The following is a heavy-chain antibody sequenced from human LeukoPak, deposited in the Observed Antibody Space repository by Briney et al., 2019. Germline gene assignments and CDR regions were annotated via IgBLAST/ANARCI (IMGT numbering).Heavy chain of an antibody. Sequence: GASVKVSCKASGYTFTSYYMHWVRQAPGQGLEWMGIINPSGGSTSYAQKFQGRVTMTRDTSTSTVYMELSSLRSEDTAVYYCASGGPVVALFAWYFQHWGQGTLVTVSS. CDR1: GYTFTSYY. V-gene: IGHV1-46*01. D-gene: IGHD2-21*01. J-gene: IGHJ1*01. CDR3: ASGGPVVALFAWYFQH. CDR2: INPSGGST.